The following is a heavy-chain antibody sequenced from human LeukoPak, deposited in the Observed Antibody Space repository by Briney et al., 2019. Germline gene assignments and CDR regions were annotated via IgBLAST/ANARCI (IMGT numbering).Heavy chain of an antibody. V-gene: IGHV5-51*01. CDR3: ARHIWGRDFWSGYRD. Sequence: GESLKISCKGSGYSFTSYWIGCVRQMPGKGLEWMGIIYPGDSDTRYSPSFQGQVTISADKSISTAYLQWSSLKASDTAMYYCARHIWGRDFWSGYRDWGQGTLVTVSS. CDR1: GYSFTSYW. J-gene: IGHJ4*02. D-gene: IGHD3-3*01. CDR2: IYPGDSDT.